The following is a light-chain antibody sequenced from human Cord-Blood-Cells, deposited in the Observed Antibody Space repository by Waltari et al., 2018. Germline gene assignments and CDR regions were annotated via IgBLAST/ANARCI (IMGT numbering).Light chain of an antibody. Sequence: QAVLTQPSSLSASPGASASLTCTLRSGINFGTYRIYWYQQKPGSPPQYRLRYKSDSDKQQGSGVPSLFSGAKDASANAGILLISGLQSEDEADYDCMIWHSSASVFGGGTKLTVL. CDR1: SGINFGTYR. V-gene: IGLV5-45*02. J-gene: IGLJ3*02. CDR2: YKSDSDK. CDR3: MIWHSSASV.